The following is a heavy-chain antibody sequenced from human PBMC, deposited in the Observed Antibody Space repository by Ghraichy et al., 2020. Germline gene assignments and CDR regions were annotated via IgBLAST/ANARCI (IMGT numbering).Heavy chain of an antibody. Sequence: GESLNISCAASGFTFSGYDMHWIRQRPGSGLEWVAALGIAGDTYFAGSVKGRFTLSRENAQNSVFLQMNGLRVGDTALYFCTRDLYGMDVWGLGTTVTVS. CDR2: LGIAGDT. V-gene: IGHV3-13*01. CDR1: GFTFSGYD. J-gene: IGHJ6*02. CDR3: TRDLYGMDV. D-gene: IGHD2-15*01.